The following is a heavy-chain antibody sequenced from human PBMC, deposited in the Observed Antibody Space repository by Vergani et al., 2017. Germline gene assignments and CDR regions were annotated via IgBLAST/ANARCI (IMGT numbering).Heavy chain of an antibody. V-gene: IGHV5-51*01. CDR3: ARHTTYSDS. Sequence: EVQLVQSGAEVKKPGESLKISCKGSGYSFGNYWIGWVRQMPGKGLEWMGIIYPADSDTRYSSSFQGQVTISADKSISTAFLQWDSLKASDTALYYCARHTTYSDSWGQGTLVTVSS. CDR1: GYSFGNYW. D-gene: IGHD1-1*01. J-gene: IGHJ4*02. CDR2: IYPADSDT.